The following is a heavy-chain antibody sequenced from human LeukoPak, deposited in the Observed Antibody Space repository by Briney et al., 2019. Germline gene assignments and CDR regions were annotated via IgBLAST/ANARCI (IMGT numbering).Heavy chain of an antibody. J-gene: IGHJ4*02. V-gene: IGHV4-34*01. D-gene: IGHD6-6*01. CDR3: ARDSSSRRSANKIDY. CDR2: INHSGST. Sequence: SETLSLTCAVYGGSFSGYYWSWIRQPPGKGLEWIGEINHSGSTNCNPSLKSRVTISVDTSKNQFSLKLSSVTAADTAVYYCARDSSSRRSANKIDYWGQGTLVTVSP. CDR1: GGSFSGYY.